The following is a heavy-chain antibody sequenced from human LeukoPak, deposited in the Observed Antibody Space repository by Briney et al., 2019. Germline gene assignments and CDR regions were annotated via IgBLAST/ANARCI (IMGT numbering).Heavy chain of an antibody. CDR2: ISSSSSYI. J-gene: IGHJ4*02. CDR3: ARDGNGGSGSYWVFDY. V-gene: IGHV3-21*01. D-gene: IGHD3-10*01. Sequence: PGGSLRLSCAASGFTFSSYSMNWFRQAPGKGLEWFSSISSSSSYIYYADSVKGRFTISRDNAKNSLYLQMNSLRAEDTAVYYCARDGNGGSGSYWVFDYWGQGTLVTVSS. CDR1: GFTFSSYS.